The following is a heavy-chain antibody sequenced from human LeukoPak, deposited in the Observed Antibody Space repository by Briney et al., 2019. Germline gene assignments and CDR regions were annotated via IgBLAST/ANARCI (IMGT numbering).Heavy chain of an antibody. Sequence: GGSLRLSCAASGFTFSSYNMDWVRQAPGKGLEWVSSISSSSSYIYYADSVKGRFTISRDNAKNSLYLQMNSLRAEDTAVYYCARDPYSGSYGNYYYYFMDVWGKGTTVTISS. J-gene: IGHJ6*03. D-gene: IGHD1-26*01. CDR2: ISSSSSYI. V-gene: IGHV3-21*01. CDR1: GFTFSSYN. CDR3: ARDPYSGSYGNYYYYFMDV.